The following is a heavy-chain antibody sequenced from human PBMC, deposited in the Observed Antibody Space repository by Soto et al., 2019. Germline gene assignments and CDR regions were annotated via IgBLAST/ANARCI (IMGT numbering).Heavy chain of an antibody. CDR2: ISYDGSNK. Sequence: QVQLVESGGGVVQPGRSLRLSCAASGFTFSSYGMHWVRQAPGKGLEWVAVISYDGSNKYYADSVKGRFTISRDNSKNTLYLQMNSLRAEDTAVYHCAKDESYAFDIWGQGTMVTVSS. J-gene: IGHJ3*02. V-gene: IGHV3-30*18. CDR1: GFTFSSYG. CDR3: AKDESYAFDI.